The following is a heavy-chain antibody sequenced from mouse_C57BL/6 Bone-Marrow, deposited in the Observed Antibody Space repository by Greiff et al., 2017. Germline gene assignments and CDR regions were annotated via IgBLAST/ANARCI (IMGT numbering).Heavy chain of an antibody. CDR1: GYTFTDYY. CDR3: ARGDSLIATVVATDYAMDY. J-gene: IGHJ4*01. Sequence: QVQLQQSGAELVRPGASVKLSCKASGYTFTDYYINWVKQRPGQGLEWIARIYPGSGNTYYNEKFKGKATLTAEKSSSTAYMQLSSLTSEDSAVXFCARGDSLIATVVATDYAMDYWGQGTSVTVSS. CDR2: IYPGSGNT. V-gene: IGHV1-76*01. D-gene: IGHD1-1*01.